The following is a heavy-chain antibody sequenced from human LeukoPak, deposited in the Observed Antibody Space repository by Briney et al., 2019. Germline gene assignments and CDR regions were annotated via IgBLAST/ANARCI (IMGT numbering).Heavy chain of an antibody. D-gene: IGHD3-10*01. Sequence: GGSLRLSCAASRFTFSSYGMSWVRQAPGKGLEWVSAISGSGGSTYYADSVKGRFTISRDNAKNSLYLQMDSLRAEDTALYYCARDRYGSGSYPDAGYFDYWGQGTLVTVSS. CDR3: ARDRYGSGSYPDAGYFDY. V-gene: IGHV3-23*01. J-gene: IGHJ4*02. CDR1: RFTFSSYG. CDR2: ISGSGGST.